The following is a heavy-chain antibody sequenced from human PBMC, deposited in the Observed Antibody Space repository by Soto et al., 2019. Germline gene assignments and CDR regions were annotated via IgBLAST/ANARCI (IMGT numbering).Heavy chain of an antibody. CDR3: ARDCRGDNCYSRGLHYFDY. J-gene: IGHJ4*02. D-gene: IGHD2-15*01. V-gene: IGHV1-69*08. CDR1: GGTFNIFT. CDR2: FIPILDTT. Sequence: QVQLVQSGAEVKKPGSSVKVSCKASGGTFNIFTISWVRQAPGQGLEWMGRFIPILDTTNYAQKFQGRVTITADKATGTAYMELSSLTSEDTAVYYCARDCRGDNCYSRGLHYFDYWGQGTLVTVSS.